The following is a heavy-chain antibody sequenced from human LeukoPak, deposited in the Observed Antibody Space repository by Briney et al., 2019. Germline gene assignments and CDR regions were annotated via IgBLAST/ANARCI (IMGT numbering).Heavy chain of an antibody. J-gene: IGHJ4*02. CDR2: ISWNSGSI. CDR1: GFTFDDYA. V-gene: IGHV3-9*01. Sequence: PGGSLRLSCAASGFTFDDYAMHWVRQAPGKGLEWVSGISWNSGSIGYADSVKGRFTISRDNAKNSLYLQMNSLRAEDTALYYCAKVAEGGSWSGEEGSFFDYWGQGTLVTVSS. CDR3: AKVAEGGSWSGEEGSFFDY. D-gene: IGHD3-3*01.